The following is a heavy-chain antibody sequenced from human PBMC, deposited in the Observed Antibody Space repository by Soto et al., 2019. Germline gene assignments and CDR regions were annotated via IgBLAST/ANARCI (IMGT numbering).Heavy chain of an antibody. J-gene: IGHJ3*02. CDR3: AREIHRAVAAPSLSFDI. Sequence: GGSMRLSCSASGFTFSSYDMHWVRQATGKGLEWVSAIGTAGDTYYPGSVKGRFTISRENAKNSLYLQMSSLRSEDTAVYYCAREIHRAVAAPSLSFDIWGQGTMVTVSS. D-gene: IGHD6-19*01. V-gene: IGHV3-13*01. CDR1: GFTFSSYD. CDR2: IGTAGDT.